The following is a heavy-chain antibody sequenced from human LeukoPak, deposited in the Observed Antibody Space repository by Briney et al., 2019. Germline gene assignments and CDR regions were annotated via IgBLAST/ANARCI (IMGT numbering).Heavy chain of an antibody. J-gene: IGHJ4*02. CDR2: IHYSGSS. V-gene: IGHV4-59*01. D-gene: IGHD3-22*01. CDR1: GGSISSYY. CDR3: ARDSSGYRRGSFDY. Sequence: SETLSLTCTVSGGSISSYYWSWIRQPPGRGLEWIGYIHYSGSSNYNPSLKSRVTISVDTSKNQFSLNLRSVTAADTAVYYCARDSSGYRRGSFDYWGQGTLVTVSS.